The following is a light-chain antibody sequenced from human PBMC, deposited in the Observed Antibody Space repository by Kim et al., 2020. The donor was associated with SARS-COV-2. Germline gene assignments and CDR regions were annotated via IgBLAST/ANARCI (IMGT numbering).Light chain of an antibody. Sequence: ALGQTVRITCQGDSLRSYYASWYQQKPGQAPVLVIYGKNNRPSGIPDRFSGSSAGKTASLTITGAQAEDEADYYCNSRDSSGNHWVFGGGTQLTVL. CDR3: NSRDSSGNHWV. V-gene: IGLV3-19*01. J-gene: IGLJ3*02. CDR2: GKN. CDR1: SLRSYY.